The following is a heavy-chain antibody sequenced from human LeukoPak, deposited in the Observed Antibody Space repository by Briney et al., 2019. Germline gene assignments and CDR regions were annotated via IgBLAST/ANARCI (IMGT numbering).Heavy chain of an antibody. D-gene: IGHD6-19*01. CDR2: ISYDGSNK. Sequence: GGSLRLSCAASGFTFSSYAMHWVRQAPGKGLEWVAVISYDGSNKYYADSVKGRFTISRDNSKNTLYLQMNSLRAEDTAVYYCARDKEYSSGWYSFWYYYYYMDVWGKGTTVTVSS. CDR3: ARDKEYSSGWYSFWYYYYYMDV. CDR1: GFTFSSYA. V-gene: IGHV3-30*01. J-gene: IGHJ6*03.